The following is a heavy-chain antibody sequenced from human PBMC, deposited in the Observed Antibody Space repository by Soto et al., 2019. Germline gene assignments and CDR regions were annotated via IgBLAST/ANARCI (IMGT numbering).Heavy chain of an antibody. CDR1: GYTFTSYD. CDR2: MNPNSGNT. CDR3: ANISPYGANSNY. J-gene: IGHJ4*02. D-gene: IGHD4-17*01. V-gene: IGHV1-8*01. Sequence: ASVKVSCKASGYTFTSYDINWVRQATGQGLEWMGWMNPNSGNTGYAQKFQGRVTMTRNTSISTAYMELSSLRSEDTAVYYCANISPYGANSNYWGQGTLVTVSS.